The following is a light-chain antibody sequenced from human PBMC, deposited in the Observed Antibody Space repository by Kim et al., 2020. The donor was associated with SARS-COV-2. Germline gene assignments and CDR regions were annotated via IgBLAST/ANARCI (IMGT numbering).Light chain of an antibody. CDR3: ATWDDSLNGPI. CDR1: SSNIGSNT. J-gene: IGLJ2*01. CDR2: SDN. V-gene: IGLV1-44*01. Sequence: GQRVTYACSGSSSNIGSNTVNWFRQLPGTAPKLLIFSDNQRPSGVPDRVSDSRSGSSASLTISGLQFEDEADYYCATWDDSLNGPIFGGGTQLTVL.